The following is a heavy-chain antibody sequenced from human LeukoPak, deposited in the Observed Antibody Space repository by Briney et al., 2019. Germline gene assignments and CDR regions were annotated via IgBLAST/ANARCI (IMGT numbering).Heavy chain of an antibody. V-gene: IGHV4-38-2*02. CDR1: GFSISSGYY. J-gene: IGHJ4*02. D-gene: IGHD1-26*01. Sequence: SETLSLTCSVSGFSISSGYYWAWIRQPPGKGLEWVASTHKSRTHNYSPSLRSRVTISVDTSKNQFSLKMSSVTAADTAVYYCAREGNSGSYENYFDSWGQGMLVTVSS. CDR3: AREGNSGSYENYFDS. CDR2: THKSRTH.